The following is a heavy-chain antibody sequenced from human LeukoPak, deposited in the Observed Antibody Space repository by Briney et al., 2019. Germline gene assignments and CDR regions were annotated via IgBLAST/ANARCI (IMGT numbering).Heavy chain of an antibody. CDR3: ARDDYLDSSVYYPPFDY. Sequence: GGSLRLSCAASGFTFSSYWMSWVRQAPGKGLEWVANIKQDGSENYYVYSVKGRLTISRDNDKNSLFLQMNSLRAEDTAVYYCARDDYLDSSVYYPPFDYWGQGTLVTVSS. V-gene: IGHV3-7*04. CDR2: IKQDGSEN. D-gene: IGHD3-22*01. CDR1: GFTFSSYW. J-gene: IGHJ4*02.